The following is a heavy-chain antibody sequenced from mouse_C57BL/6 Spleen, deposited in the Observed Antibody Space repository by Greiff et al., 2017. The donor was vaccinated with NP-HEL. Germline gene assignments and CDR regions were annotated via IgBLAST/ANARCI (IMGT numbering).Heavy chain of an antibody. J-gene: IGHJ1*03. CDR2: ISGGGGNT. V-gene: IGHV5-9*01. CDR3: ARHDYVGYFDV. D-gene: IGHD2-4*01. Sequence: EVKLMESGGGLVKPGGSLKLSCAASGFTFSSYTMSWVRQTPEKRLEWVATISGGGGNTYYPDSVKGRFTISRDNAKNTLYLQMSSLRSEDTALYYCARHDYVGYFDVWGTGTTVTVSS. CDR1: GFTFSSYT.